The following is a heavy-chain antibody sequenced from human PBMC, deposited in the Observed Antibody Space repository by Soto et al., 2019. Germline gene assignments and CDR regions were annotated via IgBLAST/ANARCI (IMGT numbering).Heavy chain of an antibody. CDR1: GGSISSYY. CDR3: ARVNYDILTGYYLPHKITTFDP. Sequence: SETLSLTCTVSGGSISSYYWSWIRQPPGKGLEWIGYIYYSGSTNYNPSLKSRVTISVDTSKNQFSLKLSSVTAADTAVYYCARVNYDILTGYYLPHKITTFDPWGQGTLVTVSS. D-gene: IGHD3-9*01. J-gene: IGHJ5*02. CDR2: IYYSGST. V-gene: IGHV4-59*01.